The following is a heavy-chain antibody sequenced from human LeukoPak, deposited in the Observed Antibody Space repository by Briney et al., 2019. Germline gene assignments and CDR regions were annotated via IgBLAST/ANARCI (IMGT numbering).Heavy chain of an antibody. V-gene: IGHV3-23*01. J-gene: IGHJ6*02. CDR3: AKYCTRGSCYRGLDV. CDR2: ITSTT. CDR1: GFTLSAYG. D-gene: IGHD2-15*01. Sequence: GGSLRLSCSASGFTLSAYGMNWVRQAPGKGLEWVSAITSTTFYADSVKGRFTISRDNSKNTLYLQINSLRAEDTAIYYCAKYCTRGSCYRGLDVWGQGTTVTVSS.